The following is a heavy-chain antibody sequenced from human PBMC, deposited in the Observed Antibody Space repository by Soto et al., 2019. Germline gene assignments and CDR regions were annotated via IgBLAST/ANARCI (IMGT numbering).Heavy chain of an antibody. D-gene: IGHD3-22*01. J-gene: IGHJ5*02. CDR1: GGSISSGGYY. Sequence: SSETLSLTCTVSGGSISSGGYYWSWIRQHPGKGLEWIGYIYYSGSTYYNPSLKSRVTISVDTSKNQFSLKLSSVTAADTAVYYCARGRYYDSSGFWFDPWGQGTLVTVSS. CDR2: IYYSGST. CDR3: ARGRYYDSSGFWFDP. V-gene: IGHV4-31*03.